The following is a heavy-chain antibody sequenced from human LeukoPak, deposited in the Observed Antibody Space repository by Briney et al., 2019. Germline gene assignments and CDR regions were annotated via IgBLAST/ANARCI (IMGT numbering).Heavy chain of an antibody. V-gene: IGHV4-59*01. CDR3: ARLDYGSGSQSDY. CDR2: IYYSGST. J-gene: IGHJ4*02. D-gene: IGHD3-10*01. CDR1: GGSISSYY. Sequence: YPSETLSLTCTVSGGSISSYYWSWIRQPPGKGLEWIGYIYYSGSTNYNPSLKSRVTISVDTSKNQFSLKLSSVTAADTAVYYCARLDYGSGSQSDYWGQGTLVTVSS.